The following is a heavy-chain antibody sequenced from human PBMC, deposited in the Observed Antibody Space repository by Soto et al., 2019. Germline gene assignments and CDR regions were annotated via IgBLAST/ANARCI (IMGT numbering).Heavy chain of an antibody. J-gene: IGHJ3*02. V-gene: IGHV3-21*01. Sequence: EVQLVESGGGLVKPGGSLRLSCAASGFTFSSYSMNWVRQAPGKGLEWVSSISSSSYIYYADSVKGRFTISRDNAKNSLYLQMNSLRAEDTAVYYCASRRITIFGVASDAFDIWGQGTMVTVSS. CDR3: ASRRITIFGVASDAFDI. D-gene: IGHD3-3*01. CDR2: ISSSSYI. CDR1: GFTFSSYS.